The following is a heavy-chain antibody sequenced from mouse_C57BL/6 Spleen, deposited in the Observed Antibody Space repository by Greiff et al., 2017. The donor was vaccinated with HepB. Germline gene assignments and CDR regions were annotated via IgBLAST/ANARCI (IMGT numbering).Heavy chain of an antibody. J-gene: IGHJ2*01. D-gene: IGHD1-1*01. CDR3: AALYYDGRDY. V-gene: IGHV1-52*01. CDR2: IDPSDSET. CDR1: GYTFTSYW. Sequence: QVQLQQPGAELVRPGSSVKLSCKASGYTFTSYWMHWVKQRPIQGLEWIGNIDPSDSETHYNQKFKDKATLTVDKSSSTAYMQLSSLTSEDSAVYYCAALYYDGRDYWGQGTTLTVSS.